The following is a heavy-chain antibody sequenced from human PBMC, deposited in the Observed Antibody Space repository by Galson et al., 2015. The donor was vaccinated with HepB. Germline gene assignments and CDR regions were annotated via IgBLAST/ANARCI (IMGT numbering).Heavy chain of an antibody. Sequence: QVQLQESGPGLVKPSETLSLTCAVYGGSFSGYYWSWIRQPPGKGLEWIGEINHSGSTNYNPSLKSRVTISVDTSKNQFSLKLSSVTAADTAVYYCAREVCGASCSYYYYYYGMDVWGQGTTVTVSS. CDR3: AREVCGASCSYYYYYYGMDV. CDR2: INHSGST. D-gene: IGHD2-2*01. V-gene: IGHV4-34*01. CDR1: GGSFSGYY. J-gene: IGHJ6*02.